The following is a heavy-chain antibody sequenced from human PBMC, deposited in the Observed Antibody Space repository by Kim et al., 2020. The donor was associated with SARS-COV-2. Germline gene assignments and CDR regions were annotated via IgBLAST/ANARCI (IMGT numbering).Heavy chain of an antibody. V-gene: IGHV4-34*01. Sequence: SETLSLTCAVYGGSFSGYYWSWIRQPPGKGLEWIGEINHSGSTNYNPSLKSRVTISVDTSKNQFSLKLSSVTAADTAVYYCARGSLTRGSFDYWGQGTLVTVSS. CDR1: GGSFSGYY. J-gene: IGHJ4*02. CDR3: ARGSLTRGSFDY. D-gene: IGHD3-16*02. CDR2: INHSGST.